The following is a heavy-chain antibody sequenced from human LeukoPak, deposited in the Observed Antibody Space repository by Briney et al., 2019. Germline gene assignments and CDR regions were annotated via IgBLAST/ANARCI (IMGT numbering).Heavy chain of an antibody. Sequence: SETLSLTCAVYGGSFSGYYWSWLRQPPGKGLEWIGEINHSGSTNYNPSLKSQVTISVDTSKNQFSLKLSSVTAADTAVYYCARRRKEYYYGSGYFDYWGQGTLVTVSS. CDR3: ARRRKEYYYGSGYFDY. V-gene: IGHV4-34*01. CDR1: GGSFSGYY. CDR2: INHSGST. D-gene: IGHD3-10*01. J-gene: IGHJ4*02.